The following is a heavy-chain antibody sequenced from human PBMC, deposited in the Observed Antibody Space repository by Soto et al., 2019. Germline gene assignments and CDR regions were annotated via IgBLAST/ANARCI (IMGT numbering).Heavy chain of an antibody. CDR1: GASISNSRFY. V-gene: IGHV4-39*01. CDR2: IYHTGNA. J-gene: IGHJ5*02. Sequence: PSETLSLTCSVSGASISNSRFYWAWIRQPPGEGLEWIGSIYHTGNAYYNPSLKSRVTIFVNTSKNQFSLKLTSVTAADTALYYCSRHYLDSSDYTTNWFDPWGQGTLVTVSS. D-gene: IGHD3-22*01. CDR3: SRHYLDSSDYTTNWFDP.